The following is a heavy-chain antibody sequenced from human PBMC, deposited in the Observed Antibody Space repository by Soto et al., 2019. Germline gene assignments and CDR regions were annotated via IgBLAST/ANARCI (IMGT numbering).Heavy chain of an antibody. CDR1: GGTFSSYA. J-gene: IGHJ4*02. Sequence: QVQLVQSGAEVKKPGSSVKVSCKASGGTFSSYATSRVRQAPGQGLEWMGGIIPIFGTANYAQKFQGRVTITADESTSTAYMELSSLRSEDTAVYYCAREKVAGRPYFDYWGQGTLVTVSS. CDR2: IIPIFGTA. CDR3: AREKVAGRPYFDY. D-gene: IGHD6-19*01. V-gene: IGHV1-69*01.